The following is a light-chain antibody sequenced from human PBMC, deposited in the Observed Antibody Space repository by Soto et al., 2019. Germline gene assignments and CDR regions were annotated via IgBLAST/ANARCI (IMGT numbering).Light chain of an antibody. CDR1: SSDVGGYNF. V-gene: IGLV2-14*03. J-gene: IGLJ2*01. CDR3: SSFTSSDTLVV. Sequence: QSVLTQPASVSGSPGQSITISCTGTSSDVGGYNFVSWYQHHPAKAPKLMIYDVSNRPSGVSNRFSGSKSGNTASQTISGLQAEDEAHYYCSSFTSSDTLVVFGGGTKLTVL. CDR2: DVS.